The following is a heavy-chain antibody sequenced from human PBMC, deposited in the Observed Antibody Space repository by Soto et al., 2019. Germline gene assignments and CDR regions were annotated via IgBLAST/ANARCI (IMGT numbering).Heavy chain of an antibody. D-gene: IGHD6-19*01. CDR2: IRSKANSYAT. CDR1: GFTFSGSA. J-gene: IGHJ4*02. CDR3: TFIAVAGTGD. V-gene: IGHV3-73*01. Sequence: LRLSCAASGFTFSGSAMHWVRQASGKGLEWVGRIRSKANSYATAYAASVKGRFTISRDDSKNTAYLQMNSLKTEDTAVYYCTFIAVAGTGDWGQGTRVTVSS.